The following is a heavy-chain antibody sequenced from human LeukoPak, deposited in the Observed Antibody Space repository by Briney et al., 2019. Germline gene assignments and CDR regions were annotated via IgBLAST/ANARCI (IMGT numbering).Heavy chain of an antibody. J-gene: IGHJ6*03. V-gene: IGHV4-39*07. CDR2: INHSGST. CDR3: ARGYGGIYYYYMDV. CDR1: GGSISSSSYY. Sequence: SETLSLTCTVSGGSISSSSYYWGWIRQPPGEGLEWIGEINHSGSTNYNPSLKSRVTISVDTSKNQFSLKLSSVTAADTAVYYCARGYGGIYYYYMDVWGKGTTVTVSS. D-gene: IGHD3-16*01.